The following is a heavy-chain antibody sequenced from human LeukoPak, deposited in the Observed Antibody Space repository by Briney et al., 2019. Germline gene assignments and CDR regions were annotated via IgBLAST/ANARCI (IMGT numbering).Heavy chain of an antibody. CDR3: ARPYGIGWSGLEH. CDR1: GFTFSNYW. V-gene: IGHV3-7*01. Sequence: GGSLRISCAASGFTFSNYWMTWGRQAPGKGLEWVANIKPDGSAQYYADSVRGRFTISRDSAKNSVFLQMNSLRAEDTAVYHCARPYGIGWSGLEHWGRGTLVTVSS. J-gene: IGHJ4*02. CDR2: IKPDGSAQ. D-gene: IGHD6-19*01.